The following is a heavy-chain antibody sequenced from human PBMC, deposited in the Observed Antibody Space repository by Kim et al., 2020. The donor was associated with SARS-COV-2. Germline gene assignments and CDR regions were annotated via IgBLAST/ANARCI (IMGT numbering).Heavy chain of an antibody. CDR2: IWYDGSNK. J-gene: IGHJ4*02. Sequence: GGSLRLSCAASGFTFSSYAMHWVRQAPGKGLEWVAVIWYDGSNKYYADSVKGRFTISRDNSKNTLYLQMNSLRAEDTAVYYCAKDKDSSGWYYPDYWGQG. CDR3: AKDKDSSGWYYPDY. D-gene: IGHD6-19*01. V-gene: IGHV3-33*06. CDR1: GFTFSSYA.